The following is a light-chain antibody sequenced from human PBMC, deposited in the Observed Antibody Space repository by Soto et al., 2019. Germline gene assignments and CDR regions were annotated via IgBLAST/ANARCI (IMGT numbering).Light chain of an antibody. CDR3: NSCTSSETYV. CDR1: NSDAGSYNR. CDR2: DVN. J-gene: IGLJ1*01. Sequence: QSVLTQPASVSGSPGQSITISCTGTNSDAGSYNRVSWYQQPPGTAPKLIIYDVNNRPSGVSYRFSGSKSGNTASLTISGLQAEDEADYYCNSCTSSETYVFGTGTNATVL. V-gene: IGLV2-14*01.